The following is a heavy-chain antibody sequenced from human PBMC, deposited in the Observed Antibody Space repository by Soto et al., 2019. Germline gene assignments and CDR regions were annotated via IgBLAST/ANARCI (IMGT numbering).Heavy chain of an antibody. V-gene: IGHV4-59*01. CDR2: IYYSGST. CDR1: GGSISSYY. J-gene: IGHJ4*02. D-gene: IGHD5-18*01. CDR3: ARSNTAMVFDC. Sequence: SETLSLTCTVSGGSISSYYWSWIRQPPGKGLEWIGYIYYSGSTNYNPSLKSRVTISVDTSKNQFSLKLSSVTAADTAVYYCARSNTAMVFDCWGQGTLVTVSS.